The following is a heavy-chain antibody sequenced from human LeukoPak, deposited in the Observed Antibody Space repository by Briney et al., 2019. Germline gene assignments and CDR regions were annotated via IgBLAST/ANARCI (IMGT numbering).Heavy chain of an antibody. CDR2: INWNGGST. J-gene: IGHJ4*02. CDR3: ARERTTIMSGTAIGGY. V-gene: IGHV3-20*04. CDR1: GFTFDDYG. Sequence: PGGSLRLSCAASGFTFDDYGMSSVRQAPGKGLEWVSGINWNGGSTGYADSVKGRFTISRDNAKNSLYLQMNSLRADDTAVYYCARERTTIMSGTAIGGYWGQGTLVTVSS. D-gene: IGHD4-11*01.